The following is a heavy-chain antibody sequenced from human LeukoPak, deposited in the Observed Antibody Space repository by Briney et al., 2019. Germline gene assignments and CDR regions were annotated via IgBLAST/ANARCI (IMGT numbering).Heavy chain of an antibody. CDR3: AREPVDTAMVTTLDGNY. V-gene: IGHV1-2*02. CDR1: GYTFTGYY. Sequence: ASVKVSCKASGYTFTGYYMHWVRQAPGQGLEWMGWINPNSGGTNYAQKFQGRVTMTRDTSISTAYMELSRLRSDDTAVYHCAREPVDTAMVTTLDGNYWGQGTLVTVSS. J-gene: IGHJ4*02. CDR2: INPNSGGT. D-gene: IGHD5-18*01.